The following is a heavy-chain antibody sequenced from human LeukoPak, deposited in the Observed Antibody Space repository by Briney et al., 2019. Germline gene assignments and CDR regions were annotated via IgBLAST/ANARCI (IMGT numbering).Heavy chain of an antibody. CDR2: ISWNSGSI. V-gene: IGHV3-9*01. J-gene: IGHJ4*02. D-gene: IGHD3-3*01. CDR3: AKDGRHDFWSGYLDY. CDR1: GFTFDDYA. Sequence: GGSLRLSCAASGFTFDDYAMHWVRQAPGKGLEWVSGISWNSGSIGYADSVKGRFTISRDNAKNSLYLQMNSLRAEDTALYHCAKDGRHDFWSGYLDYWGQGTLVTVSS.